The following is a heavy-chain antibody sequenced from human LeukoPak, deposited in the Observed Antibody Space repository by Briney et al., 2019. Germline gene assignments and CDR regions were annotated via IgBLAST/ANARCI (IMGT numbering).Heavy chain of an antibody. Sequence: SVKVSCKASGGTFSSYAISWLRQAPGQGLEWMGGIIPIFGTANYAQKFQGRVTMTEDTSTDTAYMELSSLRSEDTAVYYCATDRRYYDSSGYTTVEFDYWGQGTLVTVSS. J-gene: IGHJ4*02. D-gene: IGHD3-22*01. CDR1: GGTFSSYA. CDR3: ATDRRYYDSSGYTTVEFDY. V-gene: IGHV1-69*06. CDR2: IIPIFGTA.